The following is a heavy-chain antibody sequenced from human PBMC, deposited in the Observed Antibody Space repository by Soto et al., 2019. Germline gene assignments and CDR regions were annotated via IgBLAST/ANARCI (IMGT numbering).Heavy chain of an antibody. CDR2: IQYHGINK. V-gene: IGHV3-33*05. CDR1: GFTFSTYG. Sequence: LRLSCAASGFTFSTYGMHWVRQAPGKGLEWVAFIQYHGINKDYADSVKGRFTIPRDNSRNTLYLQMNSLRAEDTAVYYCARGLDYDSSGYYLDFWGQGALVTVSS. J-gene: IGHJ4*02. CDR3: ARGLDYDSSGYYLDF. D-gene: IGHD3-22*01.